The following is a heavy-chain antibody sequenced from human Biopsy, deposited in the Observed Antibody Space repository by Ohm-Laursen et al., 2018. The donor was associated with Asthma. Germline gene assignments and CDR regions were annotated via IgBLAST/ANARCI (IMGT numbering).Heavy chain of an antibody. CDR3: ARGWNCGGDCYSLDS. Sequence: SETLSLTCAVSGDSIDSGDYSWTWIRQSPGVGLEWIGYIYHNGDTYYNPTLKNRVTISIDRSKNQFSLRLRSVTAADTAVYYCARGWNCGGDCYSLDSWGQGTLVTVSS. V-gene: IGHV4-30-2*06. J-gene: IGHJ4*02. CDR1: GDSIDSGDYS. D-gene: IGHD2-21*02. CDR2: IYHNGDT.